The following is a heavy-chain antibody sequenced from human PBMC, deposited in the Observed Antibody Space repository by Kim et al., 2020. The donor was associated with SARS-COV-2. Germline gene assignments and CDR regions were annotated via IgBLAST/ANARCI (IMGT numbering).Heavy chain of an antibody. CDR3: ARDGTMIVVAAGYYGMDV. J-gene: IGHJ6*02. CDR1: GFTFSDYY. Sequence: GGSLRLSCAASGFTFSDYYMSWIRQAPGKGLEWVSYISSSGSTIYYADSVKGRFTISRDNAKNSLYLQMNSLRAEDTAVYYCARDGTMIVVAAGYYGMDVWGQGTTVTVSS. CDR2: ISSSGSTI. D-gene: IGHD3-22*01. V-gene: IGHV3-11*01.